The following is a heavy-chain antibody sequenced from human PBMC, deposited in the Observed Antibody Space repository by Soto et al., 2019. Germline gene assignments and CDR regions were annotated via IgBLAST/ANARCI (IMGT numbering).Heavy chain of an antibody. Sequence: QVQLVESGGGVVQPGRSLRLSCAASGFTFSSYVMHWVRQAPGKGLEWVAVISYDGSNKYYADSVKGRFTISRDNSKNTLYLQMNSLRAEDTAVGYCARASDRRAFDIWGQGTMVTVSS. V-gene: IGHV3-30-3*01. CDR2: ISYDGSNK. CDR3: ARASDRRAFDI. D-gene: IGHD3-10*01. CDR1: GFTFSSYV. J-gene: IGHJ3*02.